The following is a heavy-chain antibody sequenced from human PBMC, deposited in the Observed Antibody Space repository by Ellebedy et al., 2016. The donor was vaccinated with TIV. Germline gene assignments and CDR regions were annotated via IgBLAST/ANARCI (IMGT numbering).Heavy chain of an antibody. V-gene: IGHV1-69*13. CDR3: ARGSEVAAAGMVY. J-gene: IGHJ4*02. CDR2: IIPIFGTA. CDR1: RGTFSSYA. Sequence: SVKVSXKASRGTFSSYAISWVRQAPGQGLEWMGGIIPIFGTANYAQKFQGRVTITADESTSTAYMELSSLRSEDTAVYYCARGSEVAAAGMVYWGQGTLVTVSS. D-gene: IGHD6-13*01.